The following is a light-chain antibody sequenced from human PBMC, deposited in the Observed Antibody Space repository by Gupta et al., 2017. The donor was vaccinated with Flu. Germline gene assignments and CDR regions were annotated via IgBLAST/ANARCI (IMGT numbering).Light chain of an antibody. J-gene: IGKJ1*01. CDR1: QSIRNY. CDR3: QQTSSAPRT. V-gene: IGKV1-39*01. CDR2: GIS. Sequence: DIHMTQSPSSLSASAGDRVTITCRASQSIRNYLNWYQQRPGKAPKLLIYGISTLHSGVPSRFSGSGYGTDFTLTITSLQPEDFATYYCQQTSSAPRTFGQGTKVEIK.